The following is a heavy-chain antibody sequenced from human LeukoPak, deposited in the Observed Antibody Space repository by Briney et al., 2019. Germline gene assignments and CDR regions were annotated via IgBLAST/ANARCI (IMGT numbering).Heavy chain of an antibody. Sequence: GASVKVSCKVSGYTLTELSMHWVRQAPGKGLEWMGGFDPEDGETIYAQKFQGRVTMTEDTSTDTAYTELSSLRSEDTAVYYCATAIPYDILTGYYTGAYFDYWGQGTLVTVSS. D-gene: IGHD3-9*01. CDR3: ATAIPYDILTGYYTGAYFDY. CDR1: GYTLTELS. J-gene: IGHJ4*02. V-gene: IGHV1-24*01. CDR2: FDPEDGET.